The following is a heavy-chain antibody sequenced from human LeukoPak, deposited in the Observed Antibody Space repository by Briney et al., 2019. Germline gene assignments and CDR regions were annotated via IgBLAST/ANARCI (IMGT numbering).Heavy chain of an antibody. CDR1: GFTFSSYG. CDR3: AKDFGGGYSSSSEIDAFDI. Sequence: GGSLRLSCAASGFTFSSYGMHWVRQAPGKGLEWVAFIRYDGSNKYYADSVKGRFTISRDNSKNTLYLQMNSLRAEDTAVYYCAKDFGGGYSSSSEIDAFDIWGQGTMVTVSS. CDR2: IRYDGSNK. D-gene: IGHD6-6*01. J-gene: IGHJ3*02. V-gene: IGHV3-30*02.